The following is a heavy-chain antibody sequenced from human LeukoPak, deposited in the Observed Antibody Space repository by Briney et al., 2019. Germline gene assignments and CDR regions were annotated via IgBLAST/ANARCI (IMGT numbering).Heavy chain of an antibody. CDR2: IRSDGSNK. J-gene: IGHJ6*03. CDR1: GFTFSSYG. Sequence: GGSLRLSCAASGFTFSSYGMHWVRQAPGKGLEWVAFIRSDGSNKYYADSVKGRFTISRDNSKLYLQMNSLRAEDTAVYYCATPVPHGSDPSLYYYYMDVWGKGTTVTISS. V-gene: IGHV3-30*02. CDR3: ATPVPHGSDPSLYYYYMDV. D-gene: IGHD3-10*01.